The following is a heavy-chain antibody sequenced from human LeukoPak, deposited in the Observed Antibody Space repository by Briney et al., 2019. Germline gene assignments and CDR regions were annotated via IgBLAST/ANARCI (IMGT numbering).Heavy chain of an antibody. Sequence: ASVKVSCKASGYTFTSYYMHWVRQAPGQWLELMGIINPSGGSTSYAQKFQDRVTMTRDTSTSTVDMELSSLRSEDTAVYYCARSAYCGGDCYLSYFDYWGQGTLVTVSS. CDR1: GYTFTSYY. CDR2: INPSGGST. J-gene: IGHJ4*02. V-gene: IGHV1-46*01. CDR3: ARSAYCGGDCYLSYFDY. D-gene: IGHD2-21*02.